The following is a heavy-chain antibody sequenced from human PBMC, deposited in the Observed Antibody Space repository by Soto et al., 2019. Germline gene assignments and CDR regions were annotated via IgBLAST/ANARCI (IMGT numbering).Heavy chain of an antibody. CDR3: ERDQYSTGRWVDH. CDR2: VWYDGSNK. V-gene: IGHV3-33*01. CDR1: GFTFSLYG. Sequence: QVQLVESGGGVVQPGRSLRLSCAASGFTFSLYGMHWVRQAPGKGLEWVAVVWYDGSNKNYADSVKGRFTISRDNSKNTLYLQMNSLRVEDTAVYYCERDQYSTGRWVDHWGQGTLVTVSS. D-gene: IGHD6-25*01. J-gene: IGHJ4*02.